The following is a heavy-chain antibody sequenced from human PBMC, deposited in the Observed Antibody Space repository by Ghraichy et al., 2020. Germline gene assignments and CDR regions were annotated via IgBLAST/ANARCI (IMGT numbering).Heavy chain of an antibody. CDR2: IHHSGGT. D-gene: IGHD1/OR15-1a*01. CDR3: AKWNIPYNAFDM. CDR1: AGSITTYY. Sequence: SETLSLTCTVSAGSITTYYWNWIRQPPGEGLEWIGYIHHSGGTKYNPSLKSRVTLSIDTSKNQFSLKLNSVTAADTAVYYCAKWNIPYNAFDMWGHGTMVTVSS. V-gene: IGHV4-59*03. J-gene: IGHJ3*02.